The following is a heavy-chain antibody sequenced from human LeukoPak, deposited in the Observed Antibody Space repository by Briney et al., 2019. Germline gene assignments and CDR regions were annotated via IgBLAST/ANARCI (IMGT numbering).Heavy chain of an antibody. D-gene: IGHD6-19*01. Sequence: SDTLSLTCAVSGYSISSGYYWGWIRQPPGKGLEWIGSIYHSGSTYYNPSLKSRVTISVDTSKNQFSLKLSSVTAADTAVYYCARGKGSGWDHHAEYYYYYYYMDVWGKGTTVTVSS. CDR3: ARGKGSGWDHHAEYYYYYYYMDV. CDR1: GYSISSGYY. V-gene: IGHV4-38-2*01. J-gene: IGHJ6*03. CDR2: IYHSGST.